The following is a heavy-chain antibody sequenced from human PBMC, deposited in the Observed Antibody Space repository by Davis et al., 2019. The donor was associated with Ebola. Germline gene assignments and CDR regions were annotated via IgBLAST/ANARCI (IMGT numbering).Heavy chain of an antibody. D-gene: IGHD2/OR15-2a*01. V-gene: IGHV4-59*12. J-gene: IGHJ6*04. CDR2: VSYSGLT. Sequence: SETLSLTCTVIDGSISNYYWNWIRQSPGKGLEWIGSVSYSGLTNYNPSLKSRVTISVDKSKNQFSLKLSSVTAADTAVYYCAILLGRYYYYGMDVWGKGTTVTVSS. CDR3: AILLGRYYYYGMDV. CDR1: DGSISNYY.